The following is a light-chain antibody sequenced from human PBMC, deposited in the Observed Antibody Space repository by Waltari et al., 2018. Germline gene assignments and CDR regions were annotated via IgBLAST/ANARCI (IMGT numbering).Light chain of an antibody. V-gene: IGKV1-5*03. CDR2: MAS. CDR3: QQYISFSYT. J-gene: IGKJ2*01. CDR1: QSISSW. Sequence: DIQMTQSPSTLSASVGDRVTITCRASQSISSWLAWYQQKPGKAPKVLIYMASNLEGGVPSRFSGSGSGTEFTLTISSLQPDDVATYYCQQYISFSYTFGQGTKLEIK.